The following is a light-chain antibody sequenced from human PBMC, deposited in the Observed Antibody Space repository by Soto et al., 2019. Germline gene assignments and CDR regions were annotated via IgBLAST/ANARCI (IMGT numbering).Light chain of an antibody. CDR2: EVS. CDR1: SSDVGGYDY. CDR3: SSYISSITYV. V-gene: IGLV2-14*01. J-gene: IGLJ1*01. Sequence: SALTQPASVSGSPGQSITISCTGTSSDVGGYDYVSWYQQHPGKAPKLMIYEVSNRPSGVSNRFSGSKSGNTASLTISGLQTEDEADYYCSSYISSITYVFGTGTKGTVL.